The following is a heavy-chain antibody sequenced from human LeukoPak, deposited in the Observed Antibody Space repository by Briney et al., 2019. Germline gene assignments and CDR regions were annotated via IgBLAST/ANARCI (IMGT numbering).Heavy chain of an antibody. CDR1: GGSISSSSYY. CDR2: IYTSGST. D-gene: IGHD6-19*01. Sequence: PSETLSLTCTVSGGSISSSSYYWSWIRQPAGKGLEWIGRIYTSGSTNYNPSLKSRVTISVDTSKNQFSLKLSSVTAADTAVYYCAGSPGYSSGWAYYFDYWGQGTLVTVSS. J-gene: IGHJ4*02. CDR3: AGSPGYSSGWAYYFDY. V-gene: IGHV4-61*02.